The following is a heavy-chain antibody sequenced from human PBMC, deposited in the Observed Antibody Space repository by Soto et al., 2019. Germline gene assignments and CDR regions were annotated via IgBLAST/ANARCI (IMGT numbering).Heavy chain of an antibody. CDR3: ARLGPYGSESYSFRYNRFDP. D-gene: IGHD3-10*01. CDR1: GVTVSSGH. CDR2: IYSGGSS. J-gene: IGHJ5*02. V-gene: IGHV3-53*01. Sequence: GGSLRLSCTTSGVTVSSGHMTWVRQAPGKGLEWVSVIYSGGSSYYAVSVQGRFTISRDNSKNTVYLQMNSLRGEDTAMYYCARLGPYGSESYSFRYNRFDPWGQGT.